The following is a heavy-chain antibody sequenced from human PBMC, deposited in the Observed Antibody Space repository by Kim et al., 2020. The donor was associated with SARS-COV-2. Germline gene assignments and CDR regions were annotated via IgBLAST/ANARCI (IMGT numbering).Heavy chain of an antibody. D-gene: IGHD3-10*01. V-gene: IGHV4-31*03. CDR2: IYYSGST. CDR3: ARDRWFGSTGRYYYGMDV. Sequence: SETLSLTCTVSGGSISSGGYYWSWIRQHPGKGLEWIGYIYYSGSTYYNPSLKSRVTISVDTSKNQFSLKLSSVTAADTAVYYCARDRWFGSTGRYYYGMDVWGQGTTVTVSS. CDR1: GGSISSGGYY. J-gene: IGHJ6*02.